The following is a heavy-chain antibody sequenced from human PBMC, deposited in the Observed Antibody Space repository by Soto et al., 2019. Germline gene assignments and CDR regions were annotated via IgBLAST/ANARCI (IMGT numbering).Heavy chain of an antibody. J-gene: IGHJ4*02. CDR3: ARLQAAVPHY. CDR2: IFYDGYT. CDR1: GDSISGSPYF. D-gene: IGHD6-13*01. Sequence: PSETLSLTCTVSGDSISGSPYFWGWIRQPPGKRLEWIGRIFYDGYTLYTPSLKSRVTISVDTSKNQFSLKLTSVAAADTAIYFCARLQAAVPHYWGQGILVTVSS. V-gene: IGHV4-39*01.